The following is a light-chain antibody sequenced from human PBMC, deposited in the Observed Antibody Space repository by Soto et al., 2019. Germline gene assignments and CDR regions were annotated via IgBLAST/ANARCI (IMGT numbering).Light chain of an antibody. CDR3: KQYGSSPLT. CDR2: GAS. CDR1: QSVSSSY. J-gene: IGKJ4*01. V-gene: IGKV3-20*01. Sequence: EIVLTQSPGTLSWYTGERATLSCRSIQSVSSSYLAWYQQKPGQAPRLLIYGASSRATGIPDRFSGSGSGTDFTLTISRLETEDFAVYYCKQYGSSPLTFGGGTKVDIK.